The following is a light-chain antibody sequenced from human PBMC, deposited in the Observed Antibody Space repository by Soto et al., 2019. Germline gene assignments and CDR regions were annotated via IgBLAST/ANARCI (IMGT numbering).Light chain of an antibody. CDR1: RGVSANY. CDR2: GAS. V-gene: IGKV3-20*01. CDR3: QQYGSSPRT. Sequence: NLLTQSPGTLSLSPGEGATLSCRASRGVSANYLAWYQQKPGQAPTILIYGASIRAAGIPDRFSGSGSGTDFTLTIRRLEPDDFAVYYCQQYGSSPRTFGQGTKVDIK. J-gene: IGKJ1*01.